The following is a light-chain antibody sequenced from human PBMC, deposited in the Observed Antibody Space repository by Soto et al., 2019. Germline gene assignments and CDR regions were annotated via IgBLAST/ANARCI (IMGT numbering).Light chain of an antibody. J-gene: IGKJ1*01. Sequence: EIVMTQSPVTLSVSPGERATLSCRASQSVSSNLAWYQHKPGQAPRLLIYGASTRATGVPARFSGSGSGTAVTLTISSLQSEDFAVYYCQHYNNWPPWTFGQGTKVEIK. CDR3: QHYNNWPPWT. CDR1: QSVSSN. CDR2: GAS. V-gene: IGKV3-15*01.